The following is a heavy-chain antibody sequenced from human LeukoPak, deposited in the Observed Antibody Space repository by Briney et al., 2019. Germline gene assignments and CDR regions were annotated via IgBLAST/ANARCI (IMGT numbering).Heavy chain of an antibody. D-gene: IGHD5-18*01. Sequence: SLRLSCPPSGFTLGRDDMHWVRQTAGEGLEWVAALASGSQTFYAGSVKGRFTVSREDAKNSLYLQMNSLRAGDTAVYYCVREARGYHYTYFDYWGEGTLVTVSS. V-gene: IGHV3-13*01. CDR3: VREARGYHYTYFDY. J-gene: IGHJ4*02. CDR2: LASGSQT. CDR1: GFTLGRDD.